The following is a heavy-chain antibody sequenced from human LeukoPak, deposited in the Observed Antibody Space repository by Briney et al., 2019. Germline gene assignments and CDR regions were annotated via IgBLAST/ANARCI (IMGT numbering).Heavy chain of an antibody. CDR1: GFTFSSYW. J-gene: IGHJ4*02. D-gene: IGHD1-1*01. CDR3: ARVEVQLELYFDY. CDR2: INTDGSST. V-gene: IGHV3-74*01. Sequence: GGSLRLSCAASGFTFSSYWMHWVRQAPGKGLVWVSRINTDGSSTSYADSVKGRFTISRDNAKNTLYLQMNSLRAEDTAVYYCARVEVQLELYFDYWGQGTLVTVSS.